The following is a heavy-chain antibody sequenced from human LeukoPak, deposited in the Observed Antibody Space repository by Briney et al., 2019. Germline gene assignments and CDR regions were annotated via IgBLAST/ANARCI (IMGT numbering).Heavy chain of an antibody. D-gene: IGHD3-22*01. CDR1: GGSISSGSYY. Sequence: SETLSLTCTVSGGSISSGSYYWSWIRQPAGKGLEWIGYIYYSGSTNYNPSLKSRVTISVDTSKNQFSLKLSSVTAADTAVYYCARGDLYYYDSSGYEVFDYWGQGTLVTVSS. V-gene: IGHV4-61*10. CDR3: ARGDLYYYDSSGYEVFDY. CDR2: IYYSGST. J-gene: IGHJ4*02.